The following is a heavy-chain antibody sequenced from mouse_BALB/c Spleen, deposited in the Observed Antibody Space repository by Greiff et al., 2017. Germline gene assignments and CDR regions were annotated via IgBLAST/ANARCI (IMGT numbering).Heavy chain of an antibody. CDR1: GYTFTSYW. CDR2: IYPSDSYT. CDR3: TRGDDGAWFAY. J-gene: IGHJ3*01. D-gene: IGHD1-1*01. V-gene: IGHV1-69*02. Sequence: QVQLQQPGAELVRPGASVKLSCKASGYTFTSYWINWVKQRPGQGLEWIGNIYPSDSYTNYNQKFKDKATLTVDKSSSTAYMQLSSPTSEDSAVYYCTRGDDGAWFAYWGQGTLVTVSA.